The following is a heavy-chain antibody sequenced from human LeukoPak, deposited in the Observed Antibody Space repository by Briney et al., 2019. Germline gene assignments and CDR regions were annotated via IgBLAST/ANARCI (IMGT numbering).Heavy chain of an antibody. CDR2: INHSGST. V-gene: IGHV4-34*01. CDR1: GGSFSGYY. D-gene: IGHD3-10*01. CDR3: ARVGSGSLYYYYYYMDV. J-gene: IGHJ6*03. Sequence: KPSETLSLTCAVYGGSFSGYYWSWIRQPPGKGLEWIGEINHSGSTNYNPSLKSRVTISVDTSKNQFSLKLSSVTAADTAVYYCARVGSGSLYYYYYYMDVWGKGTTVTISS.